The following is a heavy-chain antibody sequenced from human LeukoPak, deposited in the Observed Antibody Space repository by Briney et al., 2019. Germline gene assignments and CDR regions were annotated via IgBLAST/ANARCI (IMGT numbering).Heavy chain of an antibody. CDR1: RFTFSNYG. J-gene: IGHJ4*02. CDR3: ARDPGRGYTYGYGFDY. V-gene: IGHV3-33*01. Sequence: GGSLRLSCAAPRFTFSNYGMHWVRQAPGKGLEWVAVIWYDGSNKYYANLVKGRFTISRDNSKNTLYLQMNSLRAEDTAVYYCARDPGRGYTYGYGFDYWGQGTVDPVSS. CDR2: IWYDGSNK. D-gene: IGHD5-18*01.